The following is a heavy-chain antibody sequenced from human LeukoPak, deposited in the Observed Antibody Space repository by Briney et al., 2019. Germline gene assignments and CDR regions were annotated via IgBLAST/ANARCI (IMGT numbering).Heavy chain of an antibody. Sequence: VQPGGSLRLSCAAFGFTSSSHWLGWVRQVPEKGLEWVANIKPDGSEENYLESVKGRFTISRDNTKNSPFLQMNSLRVGDTAVYYCVTGGHYSGTWGQGSLVTVSS. V-gene: IGHV3-7*01. J-gene: IGHJ5*02. CDR2: IKPDGSEE. CDR1: GFTSSSHW. CDR3: VTGGHYSGT. D-gene: IGHD2-21*01.